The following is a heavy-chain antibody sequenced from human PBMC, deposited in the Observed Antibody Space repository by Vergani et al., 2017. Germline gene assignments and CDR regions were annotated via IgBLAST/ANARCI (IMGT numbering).Heavy chain of an antibody. Sequence: EVQLVKSGGGIVKPGGSLRLSCVASGFSFRNAWMNWVRRTPGKGLEWVGRIKSTFDRGTTDYAAAVKGRFTISRDDSKNKLFLQMNGLKTEDIGVYYCTTDPRYCGDGSCYWLRDHHYYGMDVWGQGTTVTVSS. J-gene: IGHJ6*02. D-gene: IGHD2-21*01. CDR3: TTDPRYCGDGSCYWLRDHHYYGMDV. CDR1: GFSFRNAW. CDR2: IKSTFDRGTT. V-gene: IGHV3-15*07.